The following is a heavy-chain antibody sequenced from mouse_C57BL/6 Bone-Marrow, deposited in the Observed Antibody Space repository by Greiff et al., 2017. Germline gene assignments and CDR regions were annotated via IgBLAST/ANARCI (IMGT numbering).Heavy chain of an antibody. J-gene: IGHJ4*01. CDR3: ARTNYDYGDYYAMDY. Sequence: EVKVVESGGGLVKPGGSLKLSCAASGFTFSDYGMHWVRQAPEKGLEWVAYISSGSSTIYYADTVKGRFTIARANAKNTLFLQMTSLRSEDTAMYYCARTNYDYGDYYAMDYWGQGTSVTVSS. CDR2: ISSGSSTI. V-gene: IGHV5-17*01. CDR1: GFTFSDYG. D-gene: IGHD2-4*01.